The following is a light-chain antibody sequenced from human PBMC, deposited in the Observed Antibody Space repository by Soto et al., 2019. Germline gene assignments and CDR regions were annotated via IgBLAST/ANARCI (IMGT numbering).Light chain of an antibody. Sequence: DIQMTQSPSTLSASVGDRVTITCRASQSISSWLAWYQQKPGKAPKILIYKASSLQSGVPSRFSGSGSGTELTLTISNLQPDDFATYYCQQYDSFPLTFGGGTKVEIK. CDR2: KAS. CDR3: QQYDSFPLT. CDR1: QSISSW. J-gene: IGKJ4*01. V-gene: IGKV1-5*03.